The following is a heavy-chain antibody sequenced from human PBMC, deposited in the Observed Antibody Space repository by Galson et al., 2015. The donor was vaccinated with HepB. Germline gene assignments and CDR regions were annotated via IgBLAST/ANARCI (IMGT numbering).Heavy chain of an antibody. CDR3: ARDLDTAMAPNLYYYYYYGMDV. J-gene: IGHJ6*02. Sequence: SVKVSCKASGYTFTSYGISWVRQAPGQGLEWMGWISAYNGNTNYAQKLQGRVTMTTDTSTSTAYMELRSLRSDDTAVYYCARDLDTAMAPNLYYYYYYGMDVWGQGTTVTVSS. V-gene: IGHV1-18*01. D-gene: IGHD5-18*01. CDR1: GYTFTSYG. CDR2: ISAYNGNT.